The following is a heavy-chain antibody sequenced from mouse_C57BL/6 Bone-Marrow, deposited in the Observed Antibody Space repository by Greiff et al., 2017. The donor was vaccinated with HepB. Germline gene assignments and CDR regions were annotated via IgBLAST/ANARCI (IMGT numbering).Heavy chain of an antibody. CDR2: IDPEDGDT. Sequence: EVKLMESGAELVRPGASVKLSCTASGFNIKDYYMHWVKQRPEQGLEWIGRIDPEDGDTEYAPKFQGKATMTADTSSNTAYLQLSSLTSEDTAVYYCTPKFSYYYGSSLAYWGQGTLVTVSA. D-gene: IGHD1-1*01. V-gene: IGHV14-1*01. CDR3: TPKFSYYYGSSLAY. CDR1: GFNIKDYY. J-gene: IGHJ3*01.